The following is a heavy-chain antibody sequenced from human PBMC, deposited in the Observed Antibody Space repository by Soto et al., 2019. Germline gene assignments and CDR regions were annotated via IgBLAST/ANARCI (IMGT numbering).Heavy chain of an antibody. CDR1: GVIVRILV. V-gene: IGHV3-7*01. D-gene: IGHD6-19*01. CDR3: VRDGSSGWHLVS. CDR2: VRQDGSQK. Sequence: GRSLRLFSVASGVIVRILVISWSRQAPRKGLEWVANVRQDGSQKFLVDSVKGRFTISRDNAKNSMYLQMNSLRAEDTAVYYCVRDGSSGWHLVSWGQGTLVTVSA. J-gene: IGHJ4*02.